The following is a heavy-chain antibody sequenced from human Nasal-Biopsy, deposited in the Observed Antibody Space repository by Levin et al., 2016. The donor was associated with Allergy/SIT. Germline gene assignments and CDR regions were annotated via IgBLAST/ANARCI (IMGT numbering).Heavy chain of an antibody. CDR2: IDPSDSYT. V-gene: IGHV5-10-1*01. CDR1: GYKFTNYL. CDR3: ARLPGPYDSSGYFDDF. D-gene: IGHD3-22*01. Sequence: GGSLRLSCRGSGYKFTNYLITWVRQMPGKGLEWLGRIDPSDSYTNYSPSFQGHVTISVNKSISTAYLRLSSLKASDTATYYCARLPGPYDSSGYFDDFWGQGTLVTVAS. J-gene: IGHJ4*02.